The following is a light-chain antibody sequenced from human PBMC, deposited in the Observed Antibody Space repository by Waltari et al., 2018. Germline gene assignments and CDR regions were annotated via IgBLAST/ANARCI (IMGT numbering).Light chain of an antibody. CDR1: SSDVGGYNF. CDR3: SSYAGSNNLV. CDR2: EVN. J-gene: IGLJ3*02. Sequence: QSALTQPPSASGSPGQSVTISCTGTSSDVGGYNFVSWYQQHPGKAPKLMIYEVNKRPSGVPYRFSGSKSGNPASLTVSGLQAEDEGDYYCSSYAGSNNLVFGGGTKVTVL. V-gene: IGLV2-8*01.